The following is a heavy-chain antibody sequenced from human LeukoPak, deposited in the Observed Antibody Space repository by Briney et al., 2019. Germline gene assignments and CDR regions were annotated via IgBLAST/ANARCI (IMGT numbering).Heavy chain of an antibody. Sequence: ASVKVSCNASGYMFTSYAMNWVRQAPGQGLELMGWINTNTGNPTYAQGFTGRFVFSLDTSVSTAYLQISSLKAEDTAVYYCARGRLQRVVPAATNWFDPWGQGTLVTVSS. V-gene: IGHV7-4-1*02. CDR2: INTNTGNP. CDR3: ARGRLQRVVPAATNWFDP. CDR1: GYMFTSYA. D-gene: IGHD2-2*01. J-gene: IGHJ5*02.